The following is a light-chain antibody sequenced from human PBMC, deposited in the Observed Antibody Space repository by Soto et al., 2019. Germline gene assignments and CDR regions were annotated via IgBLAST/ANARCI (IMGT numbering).Light chain of an antibody. CDR1: QSVSSN. J-gene: IGKJ2*01. CDR2: GAS. V-gene: IGKV3-15*01. Sequence: DIVMTQSPATLSVSPGERATLSCRASQSVSSNLAWYQQKPGQAPRLLIYGASTRATGIPARFSGSGSGTEFTLTISRLQSEDFAVYYCQQYNNLYTFGQGTKLEIK. CDR3: QQYNNLYT.